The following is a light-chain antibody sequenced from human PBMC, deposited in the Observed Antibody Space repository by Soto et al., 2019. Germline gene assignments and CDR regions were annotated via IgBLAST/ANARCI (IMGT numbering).Light chain of an antibody. Sequence: DIQMTQSPSTLSASVGDRVTITCRASQSIAYWLAWYQQKPGKAPNLLIYKASTLESGVPSRFSGSGYGTEFTLTISSLQPDDFATYYCQQYDTSWTFGQGTRVEIK. CDR1: QSIAYW. J-gene: IGKJ1*01. V-gene: IGKV1-5*03. CDR2: KAS. CDR3: QQYDTSWT.